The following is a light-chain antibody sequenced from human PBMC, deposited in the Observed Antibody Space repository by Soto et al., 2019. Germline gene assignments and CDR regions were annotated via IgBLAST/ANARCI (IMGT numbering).Light chain of an antibody. CDR2: GVS. V-gene: IGLV2-14*01. Sequence: QSALTQPASVSGSPGQSITISCTGTSSDVGAYNYVSWYQHHPGKAPKVMIYGVSNRPSGVSNRFSGSKSGNMASLTISGLQAEDEADYYCSSLASSSTPWVFGGGTKVTVL. J-gene: IGLJ3*02. CDR1: SSDVGAYNY. CDR3: SSLASSSTPWV.